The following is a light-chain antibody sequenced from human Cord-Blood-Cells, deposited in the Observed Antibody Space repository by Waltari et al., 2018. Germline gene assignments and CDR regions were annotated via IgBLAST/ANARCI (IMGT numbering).Light chain of an antibody. J-gene: IGLJ3*02. CDR2: DDS. CDR3: CSYAGSYTWV. Sequence: QSALTQPRSVSGSPGQQVTISCTGTSSAVGGYNYVFWSQHHPGNAPKFMIYDDSKRPSGVPDRFSCSKSGNTASLTISGLQAEDEADYYCCSYAGSYTWVFGGGTKLTVL. V-gene: IGLV2-11*01. CDR1: SSAVGGYNY.